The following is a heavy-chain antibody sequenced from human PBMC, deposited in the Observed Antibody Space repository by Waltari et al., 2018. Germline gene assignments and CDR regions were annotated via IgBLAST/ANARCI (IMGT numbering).Heavy chain of an antibody. D-gene: IGHD3-3*01. J-gene: IGHJ2*01. CDR3: ARDITVFGVVIRRYFDL. Sequence: EVQLVESGGGLIQPGGSLRLSCAASGFPVSSNYMSWVRQAPGKGLEWVSLIYSGGNTYYADSVKGRFTISRDNSKNTIYLQMNSLTAEDTAVYYCARDITVFGVVIRRYFDLWGRGTLVTVSS. V-gene: IGHV3-53*01. CDR1: GFPVSSNY. CDR2: IYSGGNT.